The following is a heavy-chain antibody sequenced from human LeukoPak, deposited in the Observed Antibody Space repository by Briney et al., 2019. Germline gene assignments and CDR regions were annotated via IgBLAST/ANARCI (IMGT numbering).Heavy chain of an antibody. D-gene: IGHD6-19*01. J-gene: IGHJ5*02. CDR2: ISGSSGST. CDR3: AKESIAVAGRNWFDP. V-gene: IGHV3-23*01. CDR1: GFTFSSYA. Sequence: GGSLRLSCAASGFTFSSYAMSWVPQAPGKGLEWVSAISGSSGSTYYADSVKGRFTISRDNSKNTLYLQMNSLRAEDTAVYYCAKESIAVAGRNWFDPWGQGTLVTVSS.